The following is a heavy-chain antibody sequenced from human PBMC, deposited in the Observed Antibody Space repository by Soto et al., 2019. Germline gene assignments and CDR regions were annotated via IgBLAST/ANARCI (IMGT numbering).Heavy chain of an antibody. V-gene: IGHV4-59*01. CDR1: SGSISTYY. CDR2: VYYSGYT. J-gene: IGHJ3*02. Sequence: QVQLQESGPGLVKPSETLSLTCTVSSGSISTYYWSWIRQPPGKGLEWIGYVYYSGYTNYNPSLQSRDTISVDTSKNKFSLKLTSVTAADTAVYYCARGLYGDYSWEASDIWGQGTMVTVSS. CDR3: ARGLYGDYSWEASDI. D-gene: IGHD4-17*01.